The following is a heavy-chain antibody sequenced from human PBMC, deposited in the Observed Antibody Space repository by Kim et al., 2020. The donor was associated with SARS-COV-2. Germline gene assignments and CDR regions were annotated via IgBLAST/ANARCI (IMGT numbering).Heavy chain of an antibody. V-gene: IGHV3-23*01. J-gene: IGHJ6*02. Sequence: GGSLRLSCVASGFSFSCCAMTWVRQVPGKGPEWVSSISHDGTSSHYANSVRGRLTISRDDSKNTLYLQLNSLRGEETALYYCAKDVWDYSGMDVWGQGTTVTVSS. CDR1: GFSFSCCA. CDR3: AKDVWDYSGMDV. D-gene: IGHD1-26*01. CDR2: ISHDGTSS.